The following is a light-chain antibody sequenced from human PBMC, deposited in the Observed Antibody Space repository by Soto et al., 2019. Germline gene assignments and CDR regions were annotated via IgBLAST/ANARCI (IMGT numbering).Light chain of an antibody. J-gene: IGKJ1*01. V-gene: IGKV3-20*01. CDR3: QHYVTSLTT. Sequence: EIVLTQSPGILSLSPSERATLSCGASQSVTSNHLAWYQQKPGQAPRLLIFGASIRVTGIPDRFIGSGSGTDFPLTISRLELEDFAVYYCQHYVTSLTTFGQGTKVDIK. CDR2: GAS. CDR1: QSVTSNH.